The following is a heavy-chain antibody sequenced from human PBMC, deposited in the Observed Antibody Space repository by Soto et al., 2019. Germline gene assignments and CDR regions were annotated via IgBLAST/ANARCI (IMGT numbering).Heavy chain of an antibody. CDR2: IYGTGST. CDR3: AREEELRSGLALDC. V-gene: IGHV3-66*01. Sequence: EVQLVESGGGLVQPGGSLXXXCAASXFXXXXSYMXWVRQPPGKGLEWVSVIYGTGSTHYADSVKGRFTISRDNSKNTLYLQMNSLSVEDTAVYYCAREEELRSGLALDCXXQGALVTVSS. CDR1: XFXXXXSY. D-gene: IGHD1-7*01. J-gene: IGHJ4*02.